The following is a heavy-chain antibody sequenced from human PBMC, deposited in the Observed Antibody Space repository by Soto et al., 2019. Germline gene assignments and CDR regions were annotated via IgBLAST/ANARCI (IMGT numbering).Heavy chain of an antibody. CDR2: IWYDGSNK. J-gene: IGHJ4*02. D-gene: IGHD3-10*01. CDR3: ASALETGDY. V-gene: IGHV3-33*01. Sequence: QVQLVESGGGVAQPGRSRRLSCVASGFTFSNYGMHWVRQAPGKGPEWGAVIWYDGSNKDYADSVKGRFTISRDNSRNTLYLQMNSLRAEDTAVYYCASALETGDYWGQGTLATVSS. CDR1: GFTFSNYG.